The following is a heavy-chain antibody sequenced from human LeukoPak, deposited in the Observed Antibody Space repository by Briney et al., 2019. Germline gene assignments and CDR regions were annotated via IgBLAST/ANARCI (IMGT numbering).Heavy chain of an antibody. V-gene: IGHV4-59*08. CDR2: IYYSGST. CDR3: WRDDYGVFDAFDV. J-gene: IGHJ3*01. CDR1: GVSFSSYY. D-gene: IGHD3-16*01. Sequence: AETLSLTCTVSGVSFSSYYWRWIRQPPGKGLEWIGYIYYSGSTNYNPSLKSRVTILLSTFNNQVFLHLNYRTPADPAGLFFWRDDYGVFDAFDVWGQGTVVTVSS.